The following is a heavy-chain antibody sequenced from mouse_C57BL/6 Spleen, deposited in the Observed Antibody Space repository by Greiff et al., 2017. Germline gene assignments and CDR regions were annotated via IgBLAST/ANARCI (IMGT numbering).Heavy chain of an antibody. D-gene: IGHD2-3*01. J-gene: IGHJ3*01. Sequence: VQLKQSGPGLVKPSQSLSLTCSVTGYSITSGYYWNWIRQFPGNKLEWMGYISYDGSNNYNPSLKNRISITRDTSKNQFFLKLNSVTTEDTATYYCARGGFGYDGYPWFAYWGQGTLVTVSA. CDR3: ARGGFGYDGYPWFAY. CDR2: ISYDGSN. CDR1: GYSITSGYY. V-gene: IGHV3-6*01.